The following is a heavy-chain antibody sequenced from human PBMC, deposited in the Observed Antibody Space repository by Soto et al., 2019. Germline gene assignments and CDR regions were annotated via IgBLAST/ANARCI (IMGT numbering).Heavy chain of an antibody. V-gene: IGHV3-33*01. Sequence: GGSLRLSCAASGFTFSSYGMHWVRQAPGKGLEWVAVIWYDGSNKYYADSVKGRFTISRDNSKNTLYLQMNSLRAEDTAVYYYERSPTNGETYYDLCSGNKQYYYYYGMDVWGQGTTVTVSS. J-gene: IGHJ6*02. CDR2: IWYDGSNK. D-gene: IGHD3-3*01. CDR1: GFTFSSYG. CDR3: ERSPTNGETYYDLCSGNKQYYYYYGMDV.